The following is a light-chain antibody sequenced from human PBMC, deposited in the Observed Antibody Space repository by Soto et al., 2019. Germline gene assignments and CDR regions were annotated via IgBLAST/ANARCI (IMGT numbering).Light chain of an antibody. CDR1: RSINSW. J-gene: IGKJ2*01. V-gene: IGKV1-5*03. CDR2: KAS. Sequence: DIQMTQSPSTLSASVGDRVTITCRASRSINSWLAWYQQKPGKAPKLLIYKASDLETGVPSRFSGGGSGTDFTLIISSLQPDDFVTYYCQQYTSYPYTFGQGTKVDIK. CDR3: QQYTSYPYT.